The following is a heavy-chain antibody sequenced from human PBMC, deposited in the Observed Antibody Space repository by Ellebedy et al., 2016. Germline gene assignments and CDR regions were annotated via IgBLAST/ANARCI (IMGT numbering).Heavy chain of an antibody. V-gene: IGHV4-34*01. CDR2: INHSGST. Sequence: GSLRLXXAVYGGSFSGYYWSWIRQPPGKGLEWIGEINHSGSTNYNPSLKSRVTISVDTSKNQFSLKLSSVTAADTAVYYCARGGLTARDAFDIWGQGTMVTVSS. CDR1: GGSFSGYY. J-gene: IGHJ3*02. D-gene: IGHD5-18*01. CDR3: ARGGLTARDAFDI.